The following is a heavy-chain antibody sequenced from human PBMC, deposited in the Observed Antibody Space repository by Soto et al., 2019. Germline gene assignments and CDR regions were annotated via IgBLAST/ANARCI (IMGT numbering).Heavy chain of an antibody. Sequence: GGSLRLSCAASGFTFSSYWMSWVRQAPGKGLEWVANIKQDGSEKYYVDSVKGRFTISRDNAKNSLYLQMNSLRAEDTAVYYCARGWGEQLVLINYYYYMDVWGKGTTVTVSS. CDR3: ARGWGEQLVLINYYYYMDV. V-gene: IGHV3-7*01. J-gene: IGHJ6*03. CDR1: GFTFSSYW. CDR2: IKQDGSEK. D-gene: IGHD6-6*01.